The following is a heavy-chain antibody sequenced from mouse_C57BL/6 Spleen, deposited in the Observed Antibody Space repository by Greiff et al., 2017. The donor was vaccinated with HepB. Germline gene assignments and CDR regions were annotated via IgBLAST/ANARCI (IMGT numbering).Heavy chain of an antibody. CDR1: GYTFTDYN. D-gene: IGHD1-1*01. J-gene: IGHJ4*01. CDR2: INPNNGGT. V-gene: IGHV1-18*01. CDR3: ARGGLRTFYYAMDY. Sequence: DVQLQESGPELVKPGASVKIPCKASGYTFTDYNMDWVKQSHGKSLEWIGDINPNNGGTIYNQKFKGKATLTVDKSSSTAYMELRSLTSEDTAVYYCARGGLRTFYYAMDYWGQGTSVTVSS.